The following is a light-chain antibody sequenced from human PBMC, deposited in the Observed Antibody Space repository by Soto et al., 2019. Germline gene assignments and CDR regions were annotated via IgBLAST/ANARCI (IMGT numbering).Light chain of an antibody. J-gene: IGLJ2*01. V-gene: IGLV7-46*01. Sequence: QAVVTQEPSLTCPPGGPATLPGGSATGAVTSNHHPYWFQQKAGQAPRTLIYDTSNKHSWTPARFSGSLLGDKAALTLSGAQPEDEAQYYCLLSYNAARVFGGGTKLTVL. CDR3: LLSYNAARV. CDR1: TGAVTSNHH. CDR2: DTS.